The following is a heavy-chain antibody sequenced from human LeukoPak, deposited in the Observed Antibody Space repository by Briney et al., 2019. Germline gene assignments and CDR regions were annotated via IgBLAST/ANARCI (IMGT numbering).Heavy chain of an antibody. CDR2: MYHSGTT. V-gene: IGHV4-4*07. J-gene: IGHJ4*02. Sequence: SETLSLTCTVSGGSMNTYYWTWLRQPAGKRLEWLGRMYHSGTTNYNPPLYNPSLSSRVTMSVDGAKNQCSLRLKSVTTADTAIYFCARERDHGYSYGLVLDSWGQGSLVTVSS. D-gene: IGHD5-18*01. CDR3: ARERDHGYSYGLVLDS. CDR1: GGSMNTYY.